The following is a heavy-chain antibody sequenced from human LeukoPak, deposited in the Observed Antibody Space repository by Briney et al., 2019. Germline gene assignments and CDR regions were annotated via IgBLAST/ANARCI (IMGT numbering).Heavy chain of an antibody. D-gene: IGHD6-13*01. CDR3: ARGRGRIAAAGDTNWFDP. J-gene: IGHJ5*02. CDR1: GGTFISYA. V-gene: IGHV1-69*13. Sequence: ASVKASCKASGGTFISYAISWVRQAPGQGLEWMRGIIPIFGTANYAQKFQGRVTITADESTSTAYMELSSLRSEDTAVYYCARGRGRIAAAGDTNWFDPWGQGTLVTVSS. CDR2: IIPIFGTA.